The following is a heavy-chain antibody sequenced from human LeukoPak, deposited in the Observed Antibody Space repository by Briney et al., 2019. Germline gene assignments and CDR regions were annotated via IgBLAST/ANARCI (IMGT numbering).Heavy chain of an antibody. Sequence: PGGSLRLSCAAPGFTFSSYWMSWVRQAPGKGLEWVANIKQDGSEKYYVDSVKGRFTISRDNAKNSLYLQMNSLRAEDTAVYYCARDIHMDVWGKGTTVTVSS. J-gene: IGHJ6*03. CDR1: GFTFSSYW. CDR3: ARDIHMDV. V-gene: IGHV3-7*01. CDR2: IKQDGSEK.